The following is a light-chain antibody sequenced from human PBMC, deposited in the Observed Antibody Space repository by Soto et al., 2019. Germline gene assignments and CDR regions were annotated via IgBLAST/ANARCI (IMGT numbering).Light chain of an antibody. Sequence: QSSLTQPASLSVSPGQATTISCTGTSSDVGSIYNQVSCYQHHPGRVPKLMIYEVSNRPSGVSNRFSGSKSGNTASLTISGLQAEEDADYYCSSYTTSTNYVFGPGTKVTVL. J-gene: IGLJ1*01. CDR3: SSYTTSTNYV. V-gene: IGLV2-14*01. CDR2: EVS. CDR1: SSDVGSIYNQ.